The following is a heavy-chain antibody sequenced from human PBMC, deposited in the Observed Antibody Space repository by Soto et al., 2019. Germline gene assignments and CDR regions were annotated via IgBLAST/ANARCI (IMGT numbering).Heavy chain of an antibody. V-gene: IGHV3-53*01. J-gene: IGHJ4*02. CDR1: VFIIINNF. CDR2: IYSAGST. CDR3: ARVPYYGAAVDY. D-gene: IGHD3-10*01. Sequence: GWSLRLSCASSVFIIINNFMSWVRQAPGKGLEWVSVIYSAGSTYYADSVKGRFTISRDNSKNTLYLQMNSLRTEDTAVYYCARVPYYGAAVDYWGQGTLVTVSS.